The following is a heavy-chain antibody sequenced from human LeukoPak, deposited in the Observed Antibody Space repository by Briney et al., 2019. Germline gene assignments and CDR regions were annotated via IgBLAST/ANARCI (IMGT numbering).Heavy chain of an antibody. CDR1: GFTFSSYA. D-gene: IGHD3-10*01. CDR2: IYQGGST. J-gene: IGHJ4*02. CDR3: ARDWRPRGFGELGDY. V-gene: IGHV3-23*03. Sequence: GGSLRLSCAASGFTFSSYAMSWVRQAPGKGLEWVSDIYQGGSTYYSDSVKGRFTISRDISKNTLYLQMNSLRAEDTAVYYCARDWRPRGFGELGDYWGQGTLVTVSS.